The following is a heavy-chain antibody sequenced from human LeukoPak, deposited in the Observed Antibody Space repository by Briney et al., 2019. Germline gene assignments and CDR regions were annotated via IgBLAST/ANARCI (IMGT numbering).Heavy chain of an antibody. CDR2: ISGSGGST. J-gene: IGHJ4*02. V-gene: IGHV3-23*01. D-gene: IGHD2-2*01. CDR1: GFTFSSDS. Sequence: GGSLRLSCAASGFTFSSDSMTWVRQAPGKGLEWVSTISGSGGSTFYADSVKGRLTISRDNSKNTLYLHMNSLSAEDTAIYYCAKDSFSTRWGQGTLVTVSS. CDR3: AKDSFSTR.